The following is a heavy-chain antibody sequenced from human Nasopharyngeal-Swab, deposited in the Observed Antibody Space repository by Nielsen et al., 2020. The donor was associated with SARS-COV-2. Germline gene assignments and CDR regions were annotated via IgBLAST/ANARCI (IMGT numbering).Heavy chain of an antibody. CDR2: ISSSSSYI. D-gene: IGHD3-3*01. CDR1: GFTFSSYS. J-gene: IGHJ4*02. V-gene: IGHV3-21*01. Sequence: GRSLRLSCAASGFTFSSYSMNWVRQAPGKGLEWVSSISSSSSYIYYADSVKGRFTISRDNAKNSLYLQMNSLRAEDTAVYYCARVGSGYPHTLYWGQGTLVTVSS. CDR3: ARVGSGYPHTLY.